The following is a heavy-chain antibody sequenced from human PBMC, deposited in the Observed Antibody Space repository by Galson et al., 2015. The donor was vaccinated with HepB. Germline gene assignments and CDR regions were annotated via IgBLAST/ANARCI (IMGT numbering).Heavy chain of an antibody. Sequence: LRLSCAASGFTFYVYTMNWVRQAPGKGLEWVSAVRGSGTGTWYADSVKGRFTISRDDSKNTVFLQMNSLRAEDTAIYYCAKESGFGGEDYWGQGVLVTVSS. CDR3: AKESGFGGEDY. J-gene: IGHJ4*02. CDR2: VRGSGTGT. CDR1: GFTFYVYT. V-gene: IGHV3-23*01. D-gene: IGHD3-16*01.